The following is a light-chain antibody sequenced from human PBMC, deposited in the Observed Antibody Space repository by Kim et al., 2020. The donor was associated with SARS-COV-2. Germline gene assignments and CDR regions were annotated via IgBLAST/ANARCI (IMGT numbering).Light chain of an antibody. CDR1: SGDIGLYNY. Sequence: QSALTQPASVSGSPGQSFAFSCTGTSGDIGLYNYVSWYQQYPGKAPKLMIYDVSKRPSGVSDRFSGSKSGNTASLTISGLQAEDEADYYCSSYTSSTTWVFGRGTKLTVL. CDR3: SSYTSSTTWV. CDR2: DVS. V-gene: IGLV2-14*01. J-gene: IGLJ3*02.